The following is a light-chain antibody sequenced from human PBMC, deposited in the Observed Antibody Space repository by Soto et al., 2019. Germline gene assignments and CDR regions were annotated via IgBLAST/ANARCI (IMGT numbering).Light chain of an antibody. Sequence: QSALTQPASVSGSPGQSITISCTGTRSDIGRYNHVSWYQQHSGKVPKVIIYEVSNRPSGVSDRFSGSKSGNTASLTISGLQPEDEADYYCNSYTDTDTFWVFGGGTKLTVL. V-gene: IGLV2-14*01. CDR1: RSDIGRYNH. J-gene: IGLJ3*02. CDR3: NSYTDTDTFWV. CDR2: EVS.